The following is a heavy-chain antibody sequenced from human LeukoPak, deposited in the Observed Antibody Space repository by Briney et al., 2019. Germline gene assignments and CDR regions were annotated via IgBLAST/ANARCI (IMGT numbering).Heavy chain of an antibody. V-gene: IGHV4-34*01. J-gene: IGHJ4*02. D-gene: IGHD3-10*01. Sequence: PSETLSLTCAVYGGSFSGYYWSWIRQPPGKGLEWIGEINHSGSTNYNPSLKSRVTISVDTSKNQFSLKLSSVTAADTAVYYCAREWSFRGAINYWGQGTLVTVSS. CDR1: GGSFSGYY. CDR3: AREWSFRGAINY. CDR2: INHSGST.